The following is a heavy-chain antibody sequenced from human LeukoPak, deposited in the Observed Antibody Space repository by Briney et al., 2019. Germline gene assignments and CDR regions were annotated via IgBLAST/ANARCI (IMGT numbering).Heavy chain of an antibody. CDR2: INWNGGST. V-gene: IGHV3-20*04. D-gene: IGHD4-17*01. CDR1: GFTFSSYA. CDR3: ARAQTYGDSRLLLDY. Sequence: GRSLRLSCAASGFTFSSYAMHWVRQAPGKGLEWVSGINWNGGSTGYEDSVEGRFTISRDNAKNFQYLQMNSLRVEDTALYYCARAQTYGDSRLLLDYWGQGTLVTVSS. J-gene: IGHJ4*02.